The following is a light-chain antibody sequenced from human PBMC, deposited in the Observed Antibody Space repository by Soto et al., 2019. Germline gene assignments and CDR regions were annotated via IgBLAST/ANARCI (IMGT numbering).Light chain of an antibody. CDR1: NIGTKG. Sequence: SYELTQPPSVSVAPGQTASITCGGDNIGTKGVHWYQQKPGQAPELVVYNGRDRPSGIPKRFSGSNSGNTATLTITRVEAGDEADFYCQVRESPSDHSVVFGGGTKLTVL. CDR3: QVRESPSDHSVV. CDR2: NGR. V-gene: IGLV3-21*02. J-gene: IGLJ3*02.